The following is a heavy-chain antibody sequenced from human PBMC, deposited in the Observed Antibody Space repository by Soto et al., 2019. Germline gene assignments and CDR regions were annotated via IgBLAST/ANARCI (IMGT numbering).Heavy chain of an antibody. V-gene: IGHV1-69*13. J-gene: IGHJ3*02. Sequence: SVKVSCKASGGTFSSYAISWMRQAPGQGLEWMGGIIPIFGTANYAQKFQGRVTITADESTSTAYMELSSLRSEDTAVYYCAIAGIVATYAAFDIWGQGTMVTVSS. D-gene: IGHD5-12*01. CDR2: IIPIFGTA. CDR3: AIAGIVATYAAFDI. CDR1: GGTFSSYA.